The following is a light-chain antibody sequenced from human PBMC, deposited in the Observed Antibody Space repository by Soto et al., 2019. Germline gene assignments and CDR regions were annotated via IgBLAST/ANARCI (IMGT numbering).Light chain of an antibody. Sequence: DVVMTQSPLSLPVTLGQPASISCRSSQSLVYSDGNTYLNWFQQRPGQSPRRLIYKVSNRDSGVPDRLSGSGSGTDFTLKISRVEAEDVGVYYCMQGTLWPYTFGQGTKLEIK. V-gene: IGKV2-30*01. CDR1: QSLVYSDGNTY. J-gene: IGKJ2*01. CDR3: MQGTLWPYT. CDR2: KVS.